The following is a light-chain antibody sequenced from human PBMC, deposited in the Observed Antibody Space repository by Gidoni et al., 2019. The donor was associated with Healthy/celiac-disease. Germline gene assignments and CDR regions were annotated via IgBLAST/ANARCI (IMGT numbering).Light chain of an antibody. V-gene: IGKV1-39*01. J-gene: IGKJ2*01. CDR1: QSISSY. CDR2: AAS. CDR3: QQSYSTPRNT. Sequence: RVTITCRASQSISSYLNWYQQKPGKAPKLLIYAASSLQSGVPSRFSGSGSGTDFTLTISSLQPEDFATYYCQQSYSTPRNTFGQGTKLEIK.